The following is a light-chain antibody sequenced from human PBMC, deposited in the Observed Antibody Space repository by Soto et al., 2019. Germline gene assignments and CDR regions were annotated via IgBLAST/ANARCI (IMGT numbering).Light chain of an antibody. CDR1: SSDVGSYNL. CDR3: CSYAGSVV. CDR2: EGS. V-gene: IGLV2-23*01. Sequence: QSALTQPASVSGSPGQSSTISCTGTSSDVGSYNLVSWYQQHPGKAPKRMIYEGSKRPSGVSNRFSGSKSGNTASLTISGLQAEDEADYYCCSYAGSVVFGGGTKVTVL. J-gene: IGLJ2*01.